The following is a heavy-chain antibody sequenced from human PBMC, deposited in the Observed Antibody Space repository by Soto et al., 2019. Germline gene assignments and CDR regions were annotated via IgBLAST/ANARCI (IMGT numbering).Heavy chain of an antibody. J-gene: IGHJ6*04. CDR2: IDPSDSYT. CDR3: GRHVFVGILGYYSSSGRDV. V-gene: IGHV5-10-1*01. D-gene: IGHD2-21*01. CDR1: GYSFTSYW. Sequence: PGESLKISCKGSGYSFTSYWISWVRQMPGKGLEWMGRIDPSDSYTNYSPSFQGHVTISADKSISTAYLQWSSLKASDTAMYYCGRHVFVGILGYYSSSGRDVWGKGTTVTVSS.